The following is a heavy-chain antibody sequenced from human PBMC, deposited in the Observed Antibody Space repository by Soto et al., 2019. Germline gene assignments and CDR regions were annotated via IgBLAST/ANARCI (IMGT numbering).Heavy chain of an antibody. J-gene: IGHJ5*02. Sequence: QVQLVQSGAEVKKPGASVKVSCKASGYTFTSYGLSWVRQAPGQGLEWMGRISAYNYNTNYAQKLQSRVTMTTDTSTSTALMELRSLRSDDTAVYYCARVVGALGHWFDPWGQGTLVTVSS. CDR3: ARVVGALGHWFDP. CDR2: ISAYNYNT. CDR1: GYTFTSYG. D-gene: IGHD1-26*01. V-gene: IGHV1-18*01.